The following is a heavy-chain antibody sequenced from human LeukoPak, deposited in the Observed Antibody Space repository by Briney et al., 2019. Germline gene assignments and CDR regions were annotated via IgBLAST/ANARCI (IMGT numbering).Heavy chain of an antibody. Sequence: SETLSLTCTVSGGSISSYYWSWIRQPAGKGLEWIGRIYYSGSTNYNPSLKSRVTISVDTSKNQFSLKLSSVTAADTAVYYCTRGSIAYYYMDVWGKGTTVTISS. CDR3: TRGSIAYYYMDV. V-gene: IGHV4-4*07. CDR2: IYYSGST. CDR1: GGSISSYY. J-gene: IGHJ6*03. D-gene: IGHD3-22*01.